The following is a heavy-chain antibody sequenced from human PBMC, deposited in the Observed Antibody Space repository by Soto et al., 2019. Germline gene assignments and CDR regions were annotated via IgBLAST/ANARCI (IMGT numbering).Heavy chain of an antibody. CDR3: ARDSSDETGAGAGAFDI. V-gene: IGHV1-69*13. CDR1: VGTFSSYA. CDR2: VIPIFGTA. Sequence: SVKVSCKASVGTFSSYAISWVRQAPGQGLEWMVGVIPIFGTANYAQKFKCRVTITADESTGTGLMEHSGLRSEGTAVYCCARDSSDETGAGAGAFDIWGQGTIVTVSS. J-gene: IGHJ3*02. D-gene: IGHD6-19*01.